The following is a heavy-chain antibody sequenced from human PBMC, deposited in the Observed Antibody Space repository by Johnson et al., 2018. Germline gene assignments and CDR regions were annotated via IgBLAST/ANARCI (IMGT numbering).Heavy chain of an antibody. Sequence: QVQLQESGPGLVKPSETLSLTCTVSGGSISSSSYYWGWIRQPPGKGLEWIGSIYYSGSTYYNPSLKSRVTISVDTSKTQFSLKLGSVTAGATAVYYCARASTYYYDSSGYAFDIWGQGTMVTVSS. D-gene: IGHD3-22*01. CDR2: IYYSGST. CDR3: ARASTYYYDSSGYAFDI. J-gene: IGHJ3*02. V-gene: IGHV4-39*07. CDR1: GGSISSSSYY.